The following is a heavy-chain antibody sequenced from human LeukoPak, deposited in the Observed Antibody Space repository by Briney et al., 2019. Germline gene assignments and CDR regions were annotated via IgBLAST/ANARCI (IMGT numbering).Heavy chain of an antibody. CDR1: GGSFSGYY. CDR2: INHSGST. V-gene: IGHV4-34*01. CDR3: ARQPGIAVAGTNY. J-gene: IGHJ4*02. Sequence: SETLSLTCAVYGGSFSGYYWSWIRQPPGKGLEWIGEINHSGSTNYNPSLRSRVTISVDTSKNQFSLKLSPVTAADTAVYYCARQPGIAVAGTNYWGQGTLVTVSS. D-gene: IGHD6-19*01.